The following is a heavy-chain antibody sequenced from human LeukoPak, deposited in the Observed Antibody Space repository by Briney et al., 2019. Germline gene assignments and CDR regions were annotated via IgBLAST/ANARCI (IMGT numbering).Heavy chain of an antibody. V-gene: IGHV4-39*01. J-gene: IGHJ4*02. CDR1: GGSISSSSYY. CDR3: ARRSDFDKTPTNYFDY. CDR2: IYYSGST. D-gene: IGHD2-21*02. Sequence: SETLSLTCTVSGGSISSSSYYWGWIRQPPGKGLEWIGSIYYSGSTYYNPSLKSRVTISIDTSENQFSLKLSSVTAADTAVYYCARRSDFDKTPTNYFDYWGQGTLVTVSS.